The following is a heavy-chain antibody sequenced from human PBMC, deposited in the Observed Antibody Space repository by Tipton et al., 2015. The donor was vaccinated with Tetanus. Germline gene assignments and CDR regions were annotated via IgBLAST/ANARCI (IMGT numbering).Heavy chain of an antibody. V-gene: IGHV3-48*04. CDR1: GFPFTTYG. J-gene: IGHJ6*02. Sequence: SLRLSCAASGFPFTTYGMTWVRLAPGKGLEWISYISHTGTTTYYSASVMGRFTVSRDNTKNSLYLEINSLRAEDTAVYYCARSESRIAPRIPWGTDIWGQGTTVTVSS. CDR2: ISHTGTTT. CDR3: ARSESRIAPRIPWGTDI. D-gene: IGHD6-6*01.